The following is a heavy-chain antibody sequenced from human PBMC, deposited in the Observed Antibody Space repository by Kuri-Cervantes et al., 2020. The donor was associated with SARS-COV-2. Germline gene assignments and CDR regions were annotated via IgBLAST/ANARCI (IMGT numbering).Heavy chain of an antibody. CDR2: INPNSGNT. Sequence: GESLKISCKASGYTFTGYYMHWVRQAPGQGLEWMGWINPNSGNTGYAQKFQGRVTMTRNTSISTAYMELSSLRSEDTAVYYCARVGPALYCSSTSCYSRNYYYYMDVWGKGTTVTVSS. CDR3: ARVGPALYCSSTSCYSRNYYYYMDV. CDR1: GYTFTGYY. D-gene: IGHD2-2*01. J-gene: IGHJ6*03. V-gene: IGHV1-8*02.